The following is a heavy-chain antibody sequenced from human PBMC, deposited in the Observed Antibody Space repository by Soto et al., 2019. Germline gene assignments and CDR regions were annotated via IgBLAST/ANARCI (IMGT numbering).Heavy chain of an antibody. Sequence: QVQLVQSGAEVKKPGSSVKVSCKASGGTFSSYAISWVRQAPGQGLEWMGGIIPIFGTANYAQKFHGRVTITADESTSTDYMELSSLISEDTAVYYCARGTMVRGGESVSFDYWGQGTLVTVSS. CDR3: ARGTMVRGGESVSFDY. CDR1: GGTFSSYA. V-gene: IGHV1-69*01. CDR2: IIPIFGTA. J-gene: IGHJ4*02. D-gene: IGHD3-10*01.